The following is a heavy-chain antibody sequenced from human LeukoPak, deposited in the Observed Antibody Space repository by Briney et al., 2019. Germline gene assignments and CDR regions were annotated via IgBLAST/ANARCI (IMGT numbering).Heavy chain of an antibody. CDR1: GFSFSDHY. J-gene: IGHJ4*02. CDR2: MSSSDNPI. V-gene: IGHV3-11*01. D-gene: IGHD2-2*01. Sequence: PGGSLRLSCAASGFSFSDHYMSWIRQAPGKWLERVSYMSSSDNPIYYADSVKGRFTISRDNAKNSLYLQMNNLRAEDTAVYYCARDRVGSSTSCYDYWGQGTLVTVSS. CDR3: ARDRVGSSTSCYDY.